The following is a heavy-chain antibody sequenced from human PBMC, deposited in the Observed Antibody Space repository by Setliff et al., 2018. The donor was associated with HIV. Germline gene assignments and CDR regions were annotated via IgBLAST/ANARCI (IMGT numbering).Heavy chain of an antibody. CDR1: GVSFSGYY. D-gene: IGHD6-19*01. Sequence: PSETLSLTCAVYGVSFSGYYWNWIRQTPGKGLEWIGEIDHSGSTNYNPSLKSRVTISLDTSKNQFSLRLTSVTAAGTAVYYCARGVYSSGWYLLTRLDPWGQGVLVTVSS. V-gene: IGHV4-34*01. CDR3: ARGVYSSGWYLLTRLDP. CDR2: IDHSGST. J-gene: IGHJ5*02.